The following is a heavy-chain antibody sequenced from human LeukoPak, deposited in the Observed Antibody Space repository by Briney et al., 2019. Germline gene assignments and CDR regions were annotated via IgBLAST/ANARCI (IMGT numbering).Heavy chain of an antibody. D-gene: IGHD3-9*01. J-gene: IGHJ4*02. Sequence: GGSLRLSCAASGFTFSSYGMHWVRQAPGKGLEWVSFISGNGDSTYYADSVKGRFTISRDNRKNSLYMQMNSLRTEDTALYYCAKDYYSNYDILTGYYTDWGQGTLVTVSS. V-gene: IGHV3-43*02. CDR1: GFTFSSYG. CDR2: ISGNGDST. CDR3: AKDYYSNYDILTGYYTD.